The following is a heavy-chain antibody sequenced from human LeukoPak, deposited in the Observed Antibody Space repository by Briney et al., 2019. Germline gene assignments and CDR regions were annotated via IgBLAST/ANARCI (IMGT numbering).Heavy chain of an antibody. J-gene: IGHJ4*02. D-gene: IGHD3-10*01. CDR1: GFTFSDTW. Sequence: GGSLRLSCAASGFTFSDTWMTWVRQASGKGLEWVGRIRSTANGYATAYAASVKGRFTISRDDSKNTAYLQMDSLKTEDTAVYYCTGNYYGSGSYADFDYWGQGTLVTVSS. CDR3: TGNYYGSGSYADFDY. V-gene: IGHV3-73*01. CDR2: IRSTANGYAT.